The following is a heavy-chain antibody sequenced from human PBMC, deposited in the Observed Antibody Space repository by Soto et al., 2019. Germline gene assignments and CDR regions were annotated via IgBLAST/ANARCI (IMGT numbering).Heavy chain of an antibody. CDR1: GFNFRSYA. D-gene: IGHD3-3*01. Sequence: GESLQNSYAASGFNFRSYAMHWVRQAPGKGLEWVAVISYDGSNKYYADSVKGRFTISRDNAKNSLYLQMNSLRAEDTAVYYCARTIFGVVIISPYGGSYAFDIWGQGTMVTVSS. CDR3: ARTIFGVVIISPYGGSYAFDI. J-gene: IGHJ3*02. CDR2: ISYDGSNK. V-gene: IGHV3-30-3*01.